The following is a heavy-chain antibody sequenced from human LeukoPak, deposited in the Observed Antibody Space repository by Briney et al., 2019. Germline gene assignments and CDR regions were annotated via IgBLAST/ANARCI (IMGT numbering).Heavy chain of an antibody. D-gene: IGHD5-18*01. CDR2: INHSGST. Sequence: SETLSLTCAVYGGSFSGYYWSWIRQPPGKGLEWIGEINHSGSTNYNPSLKSRVTISVDTSKNQFSLKLSSVTAADTAVYYCARLVYGYGYEYWGQGTLVAVSS. CDR3: ARLVYGYGYEY. V-gene: IGHV4-34*01. CDR1: GGSFSGYY. J-gene: IGHJ4*02.